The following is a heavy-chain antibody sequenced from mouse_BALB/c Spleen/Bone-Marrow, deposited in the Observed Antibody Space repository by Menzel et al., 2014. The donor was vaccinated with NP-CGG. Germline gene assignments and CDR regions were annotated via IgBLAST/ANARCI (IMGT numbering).Heavy chain of an antibody. Sequence: EVHLVESGPELVKPGASMKISCKASGYSFTGYTMNWVKQSHGENLEWIGLINPYNGGIRYNQKFKGKATLTVDKSSSTAYMELLSLTSEDSAVYYCARSGYGRYAMDYWGQGTSVTVSS. CDR3: ARSGYGRYAMDY. V-gene: IGHV1-18*01. J-gene: IGHJ4*01. CDR2: INPYNGGI. CDR1: GYSFTGYT. D-gene: IGHD2-2*01.